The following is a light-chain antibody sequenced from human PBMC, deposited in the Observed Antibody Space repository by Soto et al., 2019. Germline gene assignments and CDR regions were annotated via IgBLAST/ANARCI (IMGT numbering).Light chain of an antibody. CDR3: QSYDSSLYV. Sequence: QSVLTQPPSVSGAPGQRVTISCTGSSSNIGAGYDVHWYQQLPGTAPKLLIYGNSNRPSGVPDRFSGSKSGTSASLAITGLQAEDEADYYCQSYDSSLYVFGIGTKVTVL. V-gene: IGLV1-40*01. CDR1: SSNIGAGYD. J-gene: IGLJ1*01. CDR2: GNS.